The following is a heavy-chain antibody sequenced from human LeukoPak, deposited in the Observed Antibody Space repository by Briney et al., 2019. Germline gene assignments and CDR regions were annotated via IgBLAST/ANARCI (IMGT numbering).Heavy chain of an antibody. CDR2: ISGSGGST. Sequence: GGSLRLSCAASGFTFSSYWMHWVRQAPGKGLEWVSAISGSGGSTYYADSVKGRFTISRDNSKNTLYLQMNSLRAEDTAVYYCAKDRDRIMFTFGGVIVPTNFDYWGQGPLVTVSS. CDR1: GFTFSSYW. J-gene: IGHJ4*02. V-gene: IGHV3-23*01. CDR3: AKDRDRIMFTFGGVIVPTNFDY. D-gene: IGHD3-16*02.